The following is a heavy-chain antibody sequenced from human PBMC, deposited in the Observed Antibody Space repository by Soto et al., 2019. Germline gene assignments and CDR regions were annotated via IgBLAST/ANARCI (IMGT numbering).Heavy chain of an antibody. Sequence: QVQLVQSGAEVKKPGASVKVSCKASGDTFTIYYMHWVRQAPGQGLEWMGIIDPSGGGTSYAQKFQGRLTMTRDTSTSTVYMELSSLRSEDTAGYYCARDRVDCSGGNCWRSVEDTWGQGTLVTVSS. CDR2: IDPSGGGT. V-gene: IGHV1-46*01. CDR3: ARDRVDCSGGNCWRSVEDT. J-gene: IGHJ5*02. CDR1: GDTFTIYY. D-gene: IGHD2-15*01.